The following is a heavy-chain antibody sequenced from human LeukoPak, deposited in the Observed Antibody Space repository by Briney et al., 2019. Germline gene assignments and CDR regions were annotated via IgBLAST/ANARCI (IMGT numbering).Heavy chain of an antibody. Sequence: SETLSLTCAVSGASISYHYWSWIRQPPGKGLEWIGSIYYTGSANHNPSLKSRVTTSVDTFKNHLSLRLSSVTAADTAVYYCAKRYQLLLGSMDVWGQGTTVTVSS. D-gene: IGHD2-2*01. CDR1: GASISYHY. V-gene: IGHV4-59*11. CDR3: AKRYQLLLGSMDV. CDR2: IYYTGSA. J-gene: IGHJ6*02.